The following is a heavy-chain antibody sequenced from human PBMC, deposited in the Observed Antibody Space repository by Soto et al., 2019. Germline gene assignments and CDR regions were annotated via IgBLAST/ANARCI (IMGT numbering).Heavy chain of an antibody. V-gene: IGHV4-4*02. D-gene: IGHD6-13*01. CDR2: IYHSGST. CDR1: GGSISSRNW. J-gene: IGHJ4*02. CDR3: ARGLAAAGPFDY. Sequence: SETLSLTCAVSGGSISSRNWWSWVRQPPGKGLEWIGEIYHSGSTNYNPSLKSRVTISVDKSKNQFSLKLSSVTAANTAVYYCARGLAAAGPFDYWGQGTLVTVSS.